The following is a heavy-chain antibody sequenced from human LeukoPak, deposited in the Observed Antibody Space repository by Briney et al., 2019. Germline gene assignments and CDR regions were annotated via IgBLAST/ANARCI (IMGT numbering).Heavy chain of an antibody. J-gene: IGHJ4*02. D-gene: IGHD3-9*01. CDR2: INPNSGGT. Sequence: ASVKVSCKASGYTFTGYYMHWVRQAPGQGLEWMGWINPNSGGTNYAQKFQDRVTMTRDTSISTAYMELSRLRSDDTAVYYCARDTNLRYFDWLSGYYFDYWGQGTLVTVSS. V-gene: IGHV1-2*02. CDR3: ARDTNLRYFDWLSGYYFDY. CDR1: GYTFTGYY.